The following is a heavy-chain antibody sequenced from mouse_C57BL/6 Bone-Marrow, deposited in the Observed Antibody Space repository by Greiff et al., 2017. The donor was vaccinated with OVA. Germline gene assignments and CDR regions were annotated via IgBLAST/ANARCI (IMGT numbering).Heavy chain of an antibody. CDR2: ISGGGGNT. CDR3: ARQTGNYYFDY. J-gene: IGHJ2*01. CDR1: GFTFSSYT. V-gene: IGHV5-9*01. Sequence: EVKVVQSGGGLVKPGGSLKLSCAASGFTFSSYTMSWVRQTPEQWLEWVATISGGGGNTYYPDSVKGRFTISRDNAKNTQYLQMSSLRSEDTALYYCARQTGNYYFDYWGQGTTLTVSS. D-gene: IGHD2-1*01.